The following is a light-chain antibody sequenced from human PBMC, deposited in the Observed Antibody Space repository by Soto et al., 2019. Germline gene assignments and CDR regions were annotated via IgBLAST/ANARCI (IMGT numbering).Light chain of an antibody. J-gene: IGLJ1*01. CDR2: DVS. CDR3: CSYAGSYTFGV. CDR1: SSDVGGYNY. V-gene: IGLV2-11*01. Sequence: QSVLTQPRSVSGSPGQSVTISCTGTSSDVGGYNYVSWYQQHPGKAPKLMIYDVSKRPSGVPDRFSGSNSGNTASLTISGLQAEDEAHYYCCSYAGSYTFGVFGTGTKVTVL.